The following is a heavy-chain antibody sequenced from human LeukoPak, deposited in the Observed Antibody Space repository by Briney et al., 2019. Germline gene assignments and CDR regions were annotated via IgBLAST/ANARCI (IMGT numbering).Heavy chain of an antibody. CDR2: IWYDGSNK. Sequence: GRSLRLSCAASGFTFSSYGMHWVRQAPGKGLEWVAFIWYDGSNKYYADSVKGRFTISRDDAKNTLYLQVNSLRAEDTAVYFCARGGSDTAMAHDYWGQGTLVTVSS. CDR3: ARGGSDTAMAHDY. V-gene: IGHV3-33*01. J-gene: IGHJ4*02. CDR1: GFTFSSYG. D-gene: IGHD5-18*01.